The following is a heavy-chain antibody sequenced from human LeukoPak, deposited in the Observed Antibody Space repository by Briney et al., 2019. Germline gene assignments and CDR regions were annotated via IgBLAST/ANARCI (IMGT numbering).Heavy chain of an antibody. CDR1: GFTFSSYS. D-gene: IGHD3-22*01. V-gene: IGHV3-21*01. J-gene: IGHJ3*02. CDR2: ISSSSSYI. CDR3: ARDPYYDSSGYYSLGAFDI. Sequence: GGSLRLPCAASGFTFSSYSMNWVRQAPGKGLEWVSSISSSSSYIYYADSVKGRFTISRDNAKNSLYLQMNSLRAEDTAVYYCARDPYYDSSGYYSLGAFDIWGQGTMVTVSS.